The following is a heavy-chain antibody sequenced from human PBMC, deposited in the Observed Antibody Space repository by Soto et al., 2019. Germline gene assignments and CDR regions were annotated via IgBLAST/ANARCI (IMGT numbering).Heavy chain of an antibody. J-gene: IGHJ3*02. V-gene: IGHV4-39*01. CDR1: GGSISSSSYY. CDR2: IYYSGST. D-gene: IGHD2-15*01. CDR3: VRTGGGGKGSGGSWYAFDI. Sequence: PSETLSLTCTVSGGSISSSSYYWGWIRQPPGKGLEWIGSIYYSGSTYYNPSLKSRVTISVDTSKNQFSLKLSSVTAADTAVYYCVRTGGGGKGSGGSWYAFDIWGQGTMVTVSS.